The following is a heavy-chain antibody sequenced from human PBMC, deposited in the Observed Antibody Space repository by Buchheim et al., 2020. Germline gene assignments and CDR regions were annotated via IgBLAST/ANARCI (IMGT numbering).Heavy chain of an antibody. V-gene: IGHV4-34*01. J-gene: IGHJ5*02. CDR2: INHSGST. D-gene: IGHD6-13*01. Sequence: QVQLQQWGAGLLKPSETLSLTCAVYGGSFSGYYWSWIRQPPGKGLEWIGEINHSGSTNYNPSLKSRVTISVDTSKNQFSLKLSSVTAADTAVYYCARGVRYSSSWFSGYNWFDPWGQGTL. CDR1: GGSFSGYY. CDR3: ARGVRYSSSWFSGYNWFDP.